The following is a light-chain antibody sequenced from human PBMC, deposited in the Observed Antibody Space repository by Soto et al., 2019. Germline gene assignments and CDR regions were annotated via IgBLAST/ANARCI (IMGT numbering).Light chain of an antibody. CDR1: QSISNS. CDR3: QQSYSTPS. J-gene: IGKJ1*01. Sequence: DIQMTQSPSTLSASAGDRVSITCRASQSISNSLAWYQQKPGMAPKLLIYKASSLETGVPSRFSGSVSGTELTLTISSLQPEDFATYYCQQSYSTPSFGQGTKVDIK. V-gene: IGKV1-5*03. CDR2: KAS.